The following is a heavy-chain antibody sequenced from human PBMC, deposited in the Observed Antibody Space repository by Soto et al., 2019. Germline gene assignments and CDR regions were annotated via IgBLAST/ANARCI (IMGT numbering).Heavy chain of an antibody. CDR1: GFTLSRYA. CDR2: ISYDGSNK. Sequence: GSLRLSCAASGFTLSRYAMHWVRQAPGKGLEWVAVISYDGSNKYYADSVKGRFTISRDNSKNTLYLQMNSLRAEDTAVYYCARDEGIDYYDSSGSSFDYWGQGTLVTVSS. D-gene: IGHD3-22*01. V-gene: IGHV3-30-3*01. CDR3: ARDEGIDYYDSSGSSFDY. J-gene: IGHJ4*02.